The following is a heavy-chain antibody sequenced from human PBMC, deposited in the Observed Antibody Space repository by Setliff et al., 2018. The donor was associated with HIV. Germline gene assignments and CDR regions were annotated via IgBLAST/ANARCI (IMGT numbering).Heavy chain of an antibody. CDR3: ARGGGSNGYFFDS. CDR1: GDTFSNNA. J-gene: IGHJ4*02. V-gene: IGHV1-69*11. CDR2: IIPLLDRT. Sequence: ASVQVSCKASGDTFSNNAINWVRQAPGHGLEWMGKIIPLLDRTHYVQKFQGRVTFSADESTTTAYMELRSLKNEDAAVYYCARGGGSNGYFFDSWGQGTLVTVSS. D-gene: IGHD3-22*01.